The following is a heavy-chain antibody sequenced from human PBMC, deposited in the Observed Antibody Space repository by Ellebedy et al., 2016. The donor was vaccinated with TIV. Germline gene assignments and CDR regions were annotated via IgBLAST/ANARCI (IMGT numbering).Heavy chain of an antibody. CDR3: ARNSGSGWSHFDY. CDR1: GFSFSNYW. Sequence: GESLKISCKGSGFSFSNYWIAWVRQMPGKGLEWMGIIYPGDSDTRYSPSFQGQVTISAAKSINTASLQWNSLEASDTAIFYCARNSGSGWSHFDYWGQGTLVTVSS. J-gene: IGHJ4*02. CDR2: IYPGDSDT. D-gene: IGHD6-19*01. V-gene: IGHV5-51*01.